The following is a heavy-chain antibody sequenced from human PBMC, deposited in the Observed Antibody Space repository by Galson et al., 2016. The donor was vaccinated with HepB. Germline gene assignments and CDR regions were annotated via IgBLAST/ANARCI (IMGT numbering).Heavy chain of an antibody. Sequence: SETLSLTCNVSGGSISGDYWSWIRQPPGKGLEWIGSIFYTGTTNYIPSLKRRVTISVDTSKNQFSLKLRSMTAADTAVYYCARATRDSGHDFYWYFDVWGRGTLVSVSS. V-gene: IGHV4-59*01. CDR3: ARATRDSGHDFYWYFDV. D-gene: IGHD5-12*01. CDR1: GGSISGDY. CDR2: IFYTGTT. J-gene: IGHJ2*01.